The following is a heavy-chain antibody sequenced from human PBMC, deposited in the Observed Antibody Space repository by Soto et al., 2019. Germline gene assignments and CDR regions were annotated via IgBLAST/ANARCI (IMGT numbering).Heavy chain of an antibody. Sequence: GGSLTLSCAASGLTFSSYAMSWVRQAPGKGMEWVSAISGSGGSTGYADSVKGRFTISRDNAKNSLYLQMNSLRADDTALYYCAKHDAFDISGQGTMVTVSS. CDR1: GLTFSSYA. J-gene: IGHJ3*02. V-gene: IGHV3-23*01. CDR3: AKHDAFDI. CDR2: ISGSGGST.